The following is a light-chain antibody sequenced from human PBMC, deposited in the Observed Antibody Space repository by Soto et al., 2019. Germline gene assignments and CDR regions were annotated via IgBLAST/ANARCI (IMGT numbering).Light chain of an antibody. CDR2: LAS. V-gene: IGKV2-28*01. CDR1: QSLLHSNGYNY. Sequence: EIVMTQSPLSLSVTPGEPASISCRASQSLLHSNGYNYLDWYVQKPGQSPQLLINLASNRASGVPDNFSGWGTGTDFTLNIRRVEAEDVGIYYCMQALQTPWTFGQGTKVEVK. CDR3: MQALQTPWT. J-gene: IGKJ1*01.